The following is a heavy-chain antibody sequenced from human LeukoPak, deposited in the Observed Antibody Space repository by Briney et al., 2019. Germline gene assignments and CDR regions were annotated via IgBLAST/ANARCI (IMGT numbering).Heavy chain of an antibody. CDR2: ISDSGGAT. J-gene: IGHJ4*02. Sequence: GGSLILSCAASGFTFSSYGMSWVRQAPGKGLEWVSAISDSGGATYYADSVKGRFTISRDNSKNTLYLQVNSLRSDDTAVYYCAKVAVGLVAFEYWGQGALDTVSS. V-gene: IGHV3-23*01. D-gene: IGHD3-3*01. CDR1: GFTFSSYG. CDR3: AKVAVGLVAFEY.